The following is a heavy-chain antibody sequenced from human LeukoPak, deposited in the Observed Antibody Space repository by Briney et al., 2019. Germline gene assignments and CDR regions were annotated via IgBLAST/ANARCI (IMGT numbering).Heavy chain of an antibody. V-gene: IGHV3-21*01. D-gene: IGHD2-2*01. CDR1: GFTFSSYS. CDR3: AKAGCSSWDTVVVPAAMLCY. J-gene: IGHJ4*02. Sequence: PGGSLRLSCAASGFTFSSYSMNWVRQAPGKGLEWVSSISSSSSYIYYADSVKGRFTISRDNAKNSLYLQMNSLRAEDTAVYYCAKAGCSSWDTVVVPAAMLCYWGQGTLVTVSS. CDR2: ISSSSSYI.